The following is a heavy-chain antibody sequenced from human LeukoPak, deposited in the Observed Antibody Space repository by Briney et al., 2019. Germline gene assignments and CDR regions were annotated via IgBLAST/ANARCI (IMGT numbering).Heavy chain of an antibody. CDR3: AKGAAGPDCGGDYYYFDY. CDR2: ISGSGGST. J-gene: IGHJ4*02. D-gene: IGHD2-21*02. Sequence: GGSLRLSCAASGFTFSSYAMSWVRQARGKGLEWVSAISGSGGSTYYADSVKGRFTISRDNSKNTLYLQMNSLRAEDTAVYYCAKGAAGPDCGGDYYYFDYWGQGTLVTVSS. V-gene: IGHV3-23*01. CDR1: GFTFSSYA.